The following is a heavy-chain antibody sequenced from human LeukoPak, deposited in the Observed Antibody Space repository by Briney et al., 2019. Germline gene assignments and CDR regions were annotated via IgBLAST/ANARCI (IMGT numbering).Heavy chain of an antibody. D-gene: IGHD6-13*01. Sequence: GGSLRLSCAASGFIVSHNYMTWVRQAPGKGLEWISVIYIDGTTYYADSVKGRFTISRDQANNTLYLQVNTLRDEDTAVYYCARGPRYSFYWGQGTLVSVSS. CDR2: IYIDGTT. CDR1: GFIVSHNY. CDR3: ARGPRYSFY. V-gene: IGHV3-53*01. J-gene: IGHJ4*02.